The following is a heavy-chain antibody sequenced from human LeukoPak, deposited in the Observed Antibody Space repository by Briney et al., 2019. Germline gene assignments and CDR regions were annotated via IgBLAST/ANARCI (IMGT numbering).Heavy chain of an antibody. D-gene: IGHD5-18*01. J-gene: IGHJ4*02. CDR2: INPNSGGT. CDR3: ARGQYSYLSYYGY. Sequence: GASVKVSCKASGYPFIGNYIHWVRQAPGQGLEWMGWINPNSGGTQYSQKFQGRVTLTRDTSITTGYMELSGLTSDDTAVYYCARGQYSYLSYYGYWGQGTLVTVSS. CDR1: GYPFIGNY. V-gene: IGHV1-2*02.